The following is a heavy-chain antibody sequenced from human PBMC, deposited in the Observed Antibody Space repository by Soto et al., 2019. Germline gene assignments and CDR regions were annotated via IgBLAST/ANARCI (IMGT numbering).Heavy chain of an antibody. D-gene: IGHD1-7*01. V-gene: IGHV4-30-4*08. CDR1: GDSVSSSDFY. J-gene: IGHJ4*02. CDR3: ASRDPGTSVDY. Sequence: LSLTCAVSGDSVSSSDFYWTWIRQPPGKPLEWIGYVYSTGTTNYSPSLKSRVDMSVDTSENQFSLKLSSVTAADTAVYYCASRDPGTSVDYWGQGTLVTVSS. CDR2: VYSTGTT.